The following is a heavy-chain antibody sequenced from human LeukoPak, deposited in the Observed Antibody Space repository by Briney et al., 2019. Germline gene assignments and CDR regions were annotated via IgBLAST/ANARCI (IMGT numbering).Heavy chain of an antibody. CDR3: ARDSVSYGSGSYPSYYFDY. D-gene: IGHD3-10*01. CDR2: ISTSGSAT. Sequence: KSGGSLRLSCAASGFTFTDSYMSWIRQAPGKGLEWVSYISTSGSATYYTDSVKGRFTISRDNAKNSLYLQMNSLRAEDTAVYYCARDSVSYGSGSYPSYYFDYWGQGTLVTVSS. V-gene: IGHV3-11*01. J-gene: IGHJ4*02. CDR1: GFTFTDSY.